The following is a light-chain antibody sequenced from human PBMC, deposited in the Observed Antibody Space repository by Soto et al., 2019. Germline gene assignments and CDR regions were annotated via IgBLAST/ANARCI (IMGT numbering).Light chain of an antibody. V-gene: IGKV1-33*01. J-gene: IGKJ5*01. Sequence: DIHMTQSPSSLSPSVGDRVTMTCRASQDMSIYLNWYQQKPGRAPKLLIYDASNLEAGVPSRFRGSGSGTDFTFPISRLQPEDIATYYCQQYEKLPTFGQGTRLESK. CDR3: QQYEKLPT. CDR1: QDMSIY. CDR2: DAS.